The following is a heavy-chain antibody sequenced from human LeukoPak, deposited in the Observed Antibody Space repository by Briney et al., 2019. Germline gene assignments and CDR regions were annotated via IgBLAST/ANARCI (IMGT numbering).Heavy chain of an antibody. D-gene: IGHD2-15*01. V-gene: IGHV1-2*02. CDR1: GYTFTGYY. CDR3: ARDRGVDYCSGGSCSHYYYMDV. J-gene: IGHJ6*03. CDR2: INPNSGGT. Sequence: EASVKVSCKASGYTFTGYYVHWVRQAPGQGLEWMGWINPNSGGTNYAQKFQGRVTMTRDTSISTAYMELSRLRSDDTAVYYCARDRGVDYCSGGSCSHYYYMDVWGKGTTVTISS.